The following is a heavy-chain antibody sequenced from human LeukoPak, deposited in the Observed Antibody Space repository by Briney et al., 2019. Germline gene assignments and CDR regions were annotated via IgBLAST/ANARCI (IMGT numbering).Heavy chain of an antibody. J-gene: IGHJ4*02. CDR3: ARATGYSSGWYSVDY. CDR1: GYSFTSYW. CDR2: IYPGDSDT. D-gene: IGHD6-19*01. Sequence: GESLKISCKGSGYSFTSYWIGWVRQMPGKGLEWMGIIYPGDSDTRYSPSFQGQFTISADKSISTAYLQWSSLKASDTAMYYCARATGYSSGWYSVDYWGQGTLVTVSS. V-gene: IGHV5-51*01.